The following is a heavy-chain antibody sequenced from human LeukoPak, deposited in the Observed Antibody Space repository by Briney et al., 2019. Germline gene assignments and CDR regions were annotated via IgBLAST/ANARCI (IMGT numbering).Heavy chain of an antibody. V-gene: IGHV3-23*01. D-gene: IGHD6-19*01. J-gene: IGHJ4*02. CDR3: AKTTVGYSSGRYPGWPADC. CDR2: ICGSGGCT. Sequence: GGSLRLSCEASGFTFNTYAIYWVRQAPGNGLEWVSGICGSGGCTYYADSVKGRFTISRDNSKNTVYLQMNSLTADDTAVYYCAKTTVGYSSGRYPGWPADCWGQGTLVTVSS. CDR1: GFTFNTYA.